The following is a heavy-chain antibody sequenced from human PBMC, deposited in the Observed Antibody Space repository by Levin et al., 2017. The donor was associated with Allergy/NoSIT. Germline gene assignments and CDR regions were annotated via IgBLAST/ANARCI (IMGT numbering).Heavy chain of an antibody. Sequence: SETLSLTCAVYGGSFSGYYWSWIRQPPGKGLEWIGEINHSGSTNYNPSLKSRVTISVDTSKNQFSLKLSSVTAADTAVYYCAIGFRGTFDYWGQGTLVTVSS. CDR3: AIGFRGTFDY. CDR1: GGSFSGYY. J-gene: IGHJ4*02. CDR2: INHSGST. D-gene: IGHD2-2*03. V-gene: IGHV4-34*01.